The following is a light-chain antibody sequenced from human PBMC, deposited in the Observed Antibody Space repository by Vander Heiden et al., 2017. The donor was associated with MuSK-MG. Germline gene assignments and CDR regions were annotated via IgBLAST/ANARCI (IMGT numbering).Light chain of an antibody. Sequence: SALALPTSVSGSPAPSTIIALTGTSSSADVYTLVSWYQQHPGKAPKLMMYGNSKRPSGVSKRFSGSKSGNTASLTITGLQAEDEADYYCCSYEGSRSASVFGGGTKLTVL. CDR1: SSSADVYTL. CDR3: CSYEGSRSASV. V-gene: IGLV2-23*01. J-gene: IGLJ2*01. CDR2: GNS.